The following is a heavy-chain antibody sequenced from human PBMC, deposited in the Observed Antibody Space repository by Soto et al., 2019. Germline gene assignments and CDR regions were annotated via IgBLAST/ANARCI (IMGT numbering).Heavy chain of an antibody. CDR1: GFTFSSYG. Sequence: GGSLRLSCAASGFTFSSYGMHWVRQASGKGLEWVAVISYDGSKKYYADSVKGRFTISRDNSKNMLYLQMNSLRAEDTAVYYCAKAPYSSGCDAFDIWGQGTMVTVSS. CDR2: ISYDGSKK. V-gene: IGHV3-30*18. D-gene: IGHD6-19*01. J-gene: IGHJ3*02. CDR3: AKAPYSSGCDAFDI.